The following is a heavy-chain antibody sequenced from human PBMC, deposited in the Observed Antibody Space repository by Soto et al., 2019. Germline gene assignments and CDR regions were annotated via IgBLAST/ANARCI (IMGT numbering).Heavy chain of an antibody. V-gene: IGHV2-70*01. D-gene: IGHD2-2*01. Sequence: SGPTLVNPTQTLTLTCTFSGFSLSTSGMCVSWIRQPPGKALEWLALIDCDDDKYYSTSLNTRLTISKDTSKNQVVLTMTNMDPVGTATYYCARIVVVPAAMRAYYYYGMDVWGQGTTVTVSS. CDR3: ARIVVVPAAMRAYYYYGMDV. J-gene: IGHJ6*02. CDR2: IDCDDDK. CDR1: GFSLSTSGMC.